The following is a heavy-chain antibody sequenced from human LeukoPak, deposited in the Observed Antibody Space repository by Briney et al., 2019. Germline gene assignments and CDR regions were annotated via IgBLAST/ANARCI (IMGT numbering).Heavy chain of an antibody. V-gene: IGHV5-51*01. CDR3: ARGPYAYTSSATHGSYNWFDP. D-gene: IGHD2-2*02. CDR1: GYSFPNYW. J-gene: IGHJ5*02. Sequence: GESLKISCKGSGYSFPNYWIGWVRQMPGKGLEWMGIIYPGDSDTRYSPSFQDQVTISVDKSISTAYLQWSSLKASDTAMYYCARGPYAYTSSATHGSYNWFDPWGQGSLVTVSS. CDR2: IYPGDSDT.